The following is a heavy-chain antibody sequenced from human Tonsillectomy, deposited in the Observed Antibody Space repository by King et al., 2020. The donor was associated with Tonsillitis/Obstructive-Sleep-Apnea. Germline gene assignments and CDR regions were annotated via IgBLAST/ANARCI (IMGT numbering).Heavy chain of an antibody. CDR3: ARGFDPGAFDI. CDR2: IYYSGST. D-gene: IGHD3-9*01. J-gene: IGHJ3*02. V-gene: IGHV4-61*01. CDR1: VGSVSSGSYY. Sequence: QLQESGPGLVKPSETLSLTCTVSVGSVSSGSYYWSWIRQPPGKGLEWIGYIYYSGSTNYNPSLKSRVTISVDTSKNQFSLKLSSVTAADTAVYYCARGFDPGAFDIWGQGTMVTVSS.